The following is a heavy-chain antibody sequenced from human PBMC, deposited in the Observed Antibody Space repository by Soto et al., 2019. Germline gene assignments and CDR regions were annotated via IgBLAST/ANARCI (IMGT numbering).Heavy chain of an antibody. V-gene: IGHV3-33*01. CDR2: IWCDGSNK. CDR1: GITFSNYG. CDR3: AREGINYGMDV. Sequence: QVQLVESGGGVVQPGRSLRLSCAASGITFSNYGMHWVRQAPGKGLEWVAVIWCDGSNKYYAESVKGRFTISRDNSKNTLYLQMNSLRVEDTAVYYCAREGINYGMDVWGQGTTVTVSS. D-gene: IGHD1-20*01. J-gene: IGHJ6*02.